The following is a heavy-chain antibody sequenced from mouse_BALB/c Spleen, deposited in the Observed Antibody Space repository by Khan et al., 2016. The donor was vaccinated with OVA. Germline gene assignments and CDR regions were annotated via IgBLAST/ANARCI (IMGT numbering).Heavy chain of an antibody. Sequence: QIQLVQSGPELKKPGETVQISCKASGFTFTNYGMNWVKQAPGKGLKWMGWINTYTGAPTFADDFKGRFAFSLETSASTAYLQINSLKNEDTATYFCARVGYNGTMDCRGQGTSVTVSS. J-gene: IGHJ4*01. V-gene: IGHV9-3-1*01. CDR3: ARVGYNGTMDC. CDR2: INTYTGAP. CDR1: GFTFTNYG. D-gene: IGHD2-2*01.